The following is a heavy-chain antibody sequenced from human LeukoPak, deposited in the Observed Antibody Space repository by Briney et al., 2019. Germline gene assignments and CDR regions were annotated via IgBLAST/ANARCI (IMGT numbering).Heavy chain of an antibody. CDR3: ARDMVVVVPAAPNWFDP. CDR1: GYTFTSYH. Sequence: ASVKVSCKASGYTFTSYHMHWVRQAPGQGLEWMGIINPSGGSTSYAQKFQGRVTMTRDTSTSTAYMELRSLRSDDTAVYYCARDMVVVVPAAPNWFDPWGQGTLVTVSS. CDR2: INPSGGST. V-gene: IGHV1-46*01. D-gene: IGHD2-2*01. J-gene: IGHJ5*02.